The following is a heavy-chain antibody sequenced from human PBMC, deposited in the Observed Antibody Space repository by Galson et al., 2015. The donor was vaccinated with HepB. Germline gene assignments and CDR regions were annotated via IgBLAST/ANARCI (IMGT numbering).Heavy chain of an antibody. V-gene: IGHV3-66*02. CDR1: GFTVSNNY. CDR3: AGSPAGGY. D-gene: IGHD2-8*02. J-gene: IGHJ4*02. Sequence: SLRLSCAASGFTVSNNYMSWVRQAPGKGLEGVSVIDSGGTTYYADSVKGRFTISREHSNNTLYLQMNSLRTEDTAIYYCAGSPAGGYWGQGTQVTVSS. CDR2: IDSGGTT.